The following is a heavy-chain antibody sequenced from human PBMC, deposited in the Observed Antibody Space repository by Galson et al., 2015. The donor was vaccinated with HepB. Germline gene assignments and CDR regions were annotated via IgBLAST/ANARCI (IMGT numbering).Heavy chain of an antibody. Sequence: SLRLSCAASGFTFSDYYMSWIRQAPGKGLEWVSYISSSSSYTNYADSVKGRFTISRDNAKNSLYLQMNSMKAEDTAVYDCSRAGEIQLWSGGDDYWGQGTLVTVSS. D-gene: IGHD5-18*01. CDR3: SRAGEIQLWSGGDDY. J-gene: IGHJ4*02. CDR2: ISSSSSYT. V-gene: IGHV3-11*05. CDR1: GFTFSDYY.